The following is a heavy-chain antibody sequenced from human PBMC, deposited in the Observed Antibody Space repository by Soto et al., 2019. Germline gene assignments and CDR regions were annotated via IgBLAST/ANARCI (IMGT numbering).Heavy chain of an antibody. Sequence: ASVKVSCKASGYTFTSYDINWVRQAAGQGPEWMGSVTPRNGDTAFAQKYQGRVTVTSNTSISTVYMELSSLRSDDTAVYYCARDEAAAAGIGDFDYWGQGTLVTVSS. J-gene: IGHJ4*02. CDR1: GYTFTSYD. V-gene: IGHV1-8*02. CDR3: ARDEAAAAGIGDFDY. CDR2: VTPRNGDT. D-gene: IGHD6-13*01.